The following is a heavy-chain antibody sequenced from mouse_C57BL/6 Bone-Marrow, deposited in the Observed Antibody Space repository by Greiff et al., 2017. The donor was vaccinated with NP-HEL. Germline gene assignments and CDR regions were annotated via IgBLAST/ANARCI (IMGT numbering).Heavy chain of an antibody. J-gene: IGHJ2*01. D-gene: IGHD1-1*01. V-gene: IGHV10-1*01. Sequence: EVQLVESGGGLVQPKGSLKLSCAASGFSFNTYAMNWVRQAPGKGLEWVARIRSKSNNYATYYADSVKDRFTISRDDSESMLYLQMNNLKTEDTAMYYCVSEITGYFDYWGQGTTLTVSS. CDR3: VSEITGYFDY. CDR2: IRSKSNNYAT. CDR1: GFSFNTYA.